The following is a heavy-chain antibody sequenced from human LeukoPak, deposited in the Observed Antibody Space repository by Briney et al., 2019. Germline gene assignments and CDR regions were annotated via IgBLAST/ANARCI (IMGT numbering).Heavy chain of an antibody. CDR3: ARLVDTAMASEY. D-gene: IGHD5-18*01. CDR1: GYIWTNNW. CDR2: IYPGHSDT. J-gene: IGHJ4*02. Sequence: GESLKISCKVSGYIWTNNWIGWVRQVPGKGLEWMGLIYPGHSDTRYSPSFQGQVTISADKSISTAYLQWSSLKASDTAMYYCARLVDTAMASEYWGQGTLVTVSS. V-gene: IGHV5-51*01.